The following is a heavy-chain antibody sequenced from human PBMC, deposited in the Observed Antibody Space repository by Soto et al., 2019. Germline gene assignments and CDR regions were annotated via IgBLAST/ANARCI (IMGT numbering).Heavy chain of an antibody. Sequence: PSETLSLTCFVSGDSIRDYYWSWIRQPVGKGLQWVGRIYSTGNSNENPSLKSRVSLSVDTSKNQFSLRLRSVTAADTAVYYCERECLGFDFWGQGALVTVSS. CDR2: IYSTGNS. D-gene: IGHD3-16*01. J-gene: IGHJ4*02. CDR3: ERECLGFDF. V-gene: IGHV4-4*07. CDR1: GDSIRDYY.